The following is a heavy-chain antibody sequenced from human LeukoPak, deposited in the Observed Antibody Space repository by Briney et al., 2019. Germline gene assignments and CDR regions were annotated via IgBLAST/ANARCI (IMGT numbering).Heavy chain of an antibody. Sequence: GGSLRLSCAASGLTFSSYGMHWVRQAPGKGLEWVAVIWYDGSNKYYADSVKGRFTISRDNSKNTLYLQMNSLRAEDTAVYYCARDTGSNYYDSSGLFDYWGQGTLVTVSS. CDR2: IWYDGSNK. V-gene: IGHV3-33*01. D-gene: IGHD3-22*01. CDR3: ARDTGSNYYDSSGLFDY. CDR1: GLTFSSYG. J-gene: IGHJ4*02.